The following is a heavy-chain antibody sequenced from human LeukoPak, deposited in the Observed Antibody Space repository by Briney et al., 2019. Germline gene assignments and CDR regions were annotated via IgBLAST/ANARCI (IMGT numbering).Heavy chain of an antibody. D-gene: IGHD3-22*01. J-gene: IGHJ4*02. CDR2: ISGSSTYI. CDR3: ARRGYYDSSGYDF. CDR1: GFTFSSYW. V-gene: IGHV3-21*01. Sequence: PGGSLRLSCAASGFTFSSYWMNWVRQAPGKGLEWVSSISGSSTYIYYADSVKGRFTISGDNAKNSLYLQMNSLRAEDTAVYYCARRGYYDSSGYDFWGQGTLVTVSS.